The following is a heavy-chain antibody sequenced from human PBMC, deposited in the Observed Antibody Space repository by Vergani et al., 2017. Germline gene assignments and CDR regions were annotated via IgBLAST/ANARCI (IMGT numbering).Heavy chain of an antibody. D-gene: IGHD3-3*01. J-gene: IGHJ6*02. V-gene: IGHV3-21*01. Sequence: EVQLVESGGGLVKPGGSLRLSCAASGFTFSSYSMNWVRQAPGKGLEWVSSISSSSSYIYYADSVKGRFTISRDNAKNSLYLQMNSLRAEDTAVYYCARDGIFGVVMDVWGQGTTVTVSS. CDR2: ISSSSSYI. CDR1: GFTFSSYS. CDR3: ARDGIFGVVMDV.